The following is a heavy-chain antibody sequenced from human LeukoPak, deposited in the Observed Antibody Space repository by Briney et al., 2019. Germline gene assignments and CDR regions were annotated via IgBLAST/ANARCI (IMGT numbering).Heavy chain of an antibody. D-gene: IGHD3-3*01. Sequence: ASVKVSCKASGYTFTSYDINWVRQATGQGLEWMVWMNPNRGNTGYAQKFQGRVTMTRNTSISTAYMELSSLRSEDTAVYYCARSWIHDFWSGLIKPRTYFDYWGQGTLVTVSS. CDR2: MNPNRGNT. J-gene: IGHJ4*02. CDR1: GYTFTSYD. CDR3: ARSWIHDFWSGLIKPRTYFDY. V-gene: IGHV1-8*01.